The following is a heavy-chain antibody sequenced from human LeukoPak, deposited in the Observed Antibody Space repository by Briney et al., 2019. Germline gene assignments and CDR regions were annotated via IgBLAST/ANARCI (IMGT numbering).Heavy chain of an antibody. CDR2: ISSSSSTI. V-gene: IGHV3-48*01. CDR3: ARDSSAYYQLDY. CDR1: GFTFSSYR. J-gene: IGHJ4*02. D-gene: IGHD3-22*01. Sequence: PGGPLRLSCTASGFTFSSYRMSWVRQAPGKGLEWVSHISSSSSTIYYADSVKGRFTISRDNAKNSLFLQMNSLRAEDTAVYYCARDSSAYYQLDYWGQGTLVTVSS.